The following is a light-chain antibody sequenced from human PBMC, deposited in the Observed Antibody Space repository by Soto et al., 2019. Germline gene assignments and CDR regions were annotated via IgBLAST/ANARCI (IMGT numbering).Light chain of an antibody. CDR1: STDVDDYYL. J-gene: IGLJ1*01. Sequence: PASVSGSPGQSITISCTAASTDVDDYYLVSWYQHHPGKAPKLIIYEVSNRPSGVSHRFSASMSGNTASLTISGLQAEDEADYYCGSYTNTTYVFGTGTKSPS. CDR2: EVS. CDR3: GSYTNTTYV. V-gene: IGLV2-14*01.